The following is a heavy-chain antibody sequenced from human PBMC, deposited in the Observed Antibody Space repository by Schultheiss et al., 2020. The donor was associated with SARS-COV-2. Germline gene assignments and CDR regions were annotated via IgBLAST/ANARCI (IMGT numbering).Heavy chain of an antibody. J-gene: IGHJ4*02. CDR1: GFTFSSYG. CDR3: AREHRMATIRGAFDY. Sequence: GGSLRLSCAASGFTFSSYGMHWVRQAPGKGLEWVAVISYDGSKKYYADSVKGRLTISRDNSKNTLYLQMTSLRAEDTAVYYCAREHRMATIRGAFDYWGQGALVTVSS. CDR2: ISYDGSKK. D-gene: IGHD5-24*01. V-gene: IGHV3-30*19.